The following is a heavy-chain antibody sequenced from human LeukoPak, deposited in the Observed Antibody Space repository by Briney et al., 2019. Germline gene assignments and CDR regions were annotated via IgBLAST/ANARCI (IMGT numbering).Heavy chain of an antibody. CDR1: GYTFTSYG. CDR3: ARDRPEITMIVVVITSMDY. CDR2: ISAYNGNT. D-gene: IGHD3-22*01. J-gene: IGHJ4*02. Sequence: ASVKVSCKASGYTFTSYGISWVRQAPGQGLEWMGWISAYNGNTNYAQELQGRVTMTTDTSTSTAYMELRSLRSDDTAVYYCARDRPEITMIVVVITSMDYWGQGTLVTVSS. V-gene: IGHV1-18*01.